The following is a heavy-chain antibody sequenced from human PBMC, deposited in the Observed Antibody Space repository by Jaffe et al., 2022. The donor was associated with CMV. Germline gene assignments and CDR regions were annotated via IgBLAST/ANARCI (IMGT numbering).Heavy chain of an antibody. Sequence: QVQLVESGGGVVQPGRSLRLSCAASGFTFSSYGMHWVRQAPGKGLEWVAVIWYDGSNKYYADSVKGRFTISRDNSKNTLYLQMNSLRAEDTAVYYCARAVGDLDPFDIWGQGTMVTVSS. CDR2: IWYDGSNK. CDR3: ARAVGDLDPFDI. CDR1: GFTFSSYG. D-gene: IGHD3-16*01. V-gene: IGHV3-33*01. J-gene: IGHJ3*02.